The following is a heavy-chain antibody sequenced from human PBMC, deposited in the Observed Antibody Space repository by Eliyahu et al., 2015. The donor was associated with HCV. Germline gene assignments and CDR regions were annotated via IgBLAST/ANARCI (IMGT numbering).Heavy chain of an antibody. V-gene: IGHV4-59*01. Sequence: QVQLQESGPGLVKPSETLSLTCXVSGXXXSSYYWSWIRQPPGKGLEWIGYIYYSGSTNYNPSLKSRVTISVDTSKNQFSLKLSSVTAADTAVYYCARTAAAGTRWYFDLWGRGTLVTVSS. CDR1: GXXXSSYY. J-gene: IGHJ2*01. CDR3: ARTAAAGTRWYFDL. D-gene: IGHD6-13*01. CDR2: IYYSGST.